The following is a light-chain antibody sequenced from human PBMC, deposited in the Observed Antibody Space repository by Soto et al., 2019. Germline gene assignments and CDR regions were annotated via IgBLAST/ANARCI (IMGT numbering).Light chain of an antibody. Sequence: QSVLTQPASVSGSPGQSITISCTGTSSDVGNYNYVSWYQQYPGRVPKLLIYMVSNRPSGVSNRFSGSKSGNTASLTVSGLQAADEADYYCSSYAGNSNWVFGGGTKLTVL. V-gene: IGLV2-14*01. CDR2: MVS. CDR3: SSYAGNSNWV. CDR1: SSDVGNYNY. J-gene: IGLJ3*02.